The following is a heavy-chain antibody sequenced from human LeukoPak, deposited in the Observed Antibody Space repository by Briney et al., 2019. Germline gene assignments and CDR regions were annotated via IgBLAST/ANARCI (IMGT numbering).Heavy chain of an antibody. CDR2: ISGSAGNI. J-gene: IGHJ3*02. V-gene: IGHV3-23*01. Sequence: GGSLRLSCAASGFTFSSYAMSWVRQAPGKGLEWVSAISGSAGNIYYADSVKGRFTISRDNSKNTLYLQMNSLRAEDTAVYYCARVYSSSWYRKPDAFDIWGQGTMVTVSS. CDR1: GFTFSSYA. CDR3: ARVYSSSWYRKPDAFDI. D-gene: IGHD6-13*01.